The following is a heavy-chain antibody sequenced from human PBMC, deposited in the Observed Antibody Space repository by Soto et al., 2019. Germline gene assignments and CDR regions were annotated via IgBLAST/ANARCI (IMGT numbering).Heavy chain of an antibody. V-gene: IGHV3-21*01. D-gene: IGHD3-10*01. CDR3: ARVGQNYGSGSSYYYYYYMDV. CDR2: ISSSSSYI. CDR1: GFTFSSYS. Sequence: PGGSLRLSCAASGFTFSSYSMNWVRQAPGKGLEWVSSISSSSSYIYYADSAKGRFTISRDNAKNSLYLQMNSLRAEDTAVYYCARVGQNYGSGSSYYYYYYMDVWGKGTTVTVSS. J-gene: IGHJ6*03.